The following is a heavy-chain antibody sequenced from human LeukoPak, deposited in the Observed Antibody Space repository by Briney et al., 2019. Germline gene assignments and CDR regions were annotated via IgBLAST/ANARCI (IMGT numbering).Heavy chain of an antibody. D-gene: IGHD3-9*01. CDR1: GGSISSSSYY. Sequence: SETLSLTCTVSGGSISSSSYYWAWIRQAPGKGLEWIGSIYYSGSTYYNPSLKSRVTISVDTSKNQFPLKLSSVTAADTAVYYCARDKGHFDVDYWGQGTLVTVSS. J-gene: IGHJ4*02. V-gene: IGHV4-39*06. CDR3: ARDKGHFDVDY. CDR2: IYYSGST.